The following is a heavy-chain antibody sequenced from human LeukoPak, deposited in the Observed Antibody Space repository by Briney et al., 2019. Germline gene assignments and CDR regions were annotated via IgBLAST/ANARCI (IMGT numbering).Heavy chain of an antibody. CDR1: GFSFGKYW. CDR2: IKLDGSEK. D-gene: IGHD5-24*01. J-gene: IGHJ4*02. V-gene: IGHV3-7*03. CDR3: AKGPKLGDGFHCDY. Sequence: GGSLRLSCVASGFSFGKYWMSWVRQAPGKGLEWVANIKLDGSEKNYVDSVKGRFTISRDISKNTVYLQMNNLRVDDTAVYYCAKGPKLGDGFHCDYWGQGTLVTVSS.